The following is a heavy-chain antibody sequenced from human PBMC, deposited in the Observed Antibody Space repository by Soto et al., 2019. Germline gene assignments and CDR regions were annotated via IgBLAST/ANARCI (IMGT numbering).Heavy chain of an antibody. CDR1: GYTFTSYD. J-gene: IGHJ4*02. CDR3: TSSGGGMYYFDY. V-gene: IGHV1-8*01. CDR2: MNPNSGNT. D-gene: IGHD2-15*01. Sequence: ASVKVSCKASGYTFTSYDINWVRQATGQGLEWMGWMNPNSGNTGYAQKFQGRVTMTRNTSISTAYMELSSLRSEDTAVYYCTSSGGGMYYFDYWGLGTLVTVSS.